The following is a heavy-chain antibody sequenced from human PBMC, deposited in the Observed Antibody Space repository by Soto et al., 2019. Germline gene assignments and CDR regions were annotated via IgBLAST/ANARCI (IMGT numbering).Heavy chain of an antibody. V-gene: IGHV3-49*04. D-gene: IGHD2-2*01. CDR2: IRSKAYGGTT. Sequence: PGGSLRLSCAASGFTFGDYAMSWVRQAPGKGLEWVGFIRSKAYGGTTEYAASVKGRFTISRDDSKSIAYLQMNSLKTEDTAVYYCSRKYQLQYYYYGMDVWGQGTTVTVSS. CDR1: GFTFGDYA. CDR3: SRKYQLQYYYYGMDV. J-gene: IGHJ6*02.